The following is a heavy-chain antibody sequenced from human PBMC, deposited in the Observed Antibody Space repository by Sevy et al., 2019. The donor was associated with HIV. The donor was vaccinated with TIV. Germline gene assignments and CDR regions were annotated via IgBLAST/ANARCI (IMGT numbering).Heavy chain of an antibody. Sequence: GGSLRLSCAASGFTFSSYGMHWVRQAPGKGLEWVAVISYDGSNKYYADSVKGRFTISRGNSKNTLYLQMNSLRAEDTAVYYCAKGGYSYGYSDSRDIDYWGQGTLVTVSS. CDR1: GFTFSSYG. V-gene: IGHV3-30*18. J-gene: IGHJ4*02. CDR2: ISYDGSNK. D-gene: IGHD5-18*01. CDR3: AKGGYSYGYSDSRDIDY.